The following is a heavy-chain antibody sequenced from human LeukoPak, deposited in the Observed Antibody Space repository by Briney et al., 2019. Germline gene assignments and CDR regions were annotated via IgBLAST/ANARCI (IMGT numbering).Heavy chain of an antibody. D-gene: IGHD3-22*01. Sequence: PGRSLSLSCAASGRSLSSCGIHWHRQAPGKGLEWVAVIWYDGSTKYYADSVKGRFTISRDTSKNTLYLQMNSLSADDTAVYYFKRSLSDSSGYYYYYCGEGTLVTVSS. CDR2: IWYDGSTK. V-gene: IGHV3-33*01. CDR3: KRSLSDSSGYYYYY. CDR1: GRSLSSCG. J-gene: IGHJ4*02.